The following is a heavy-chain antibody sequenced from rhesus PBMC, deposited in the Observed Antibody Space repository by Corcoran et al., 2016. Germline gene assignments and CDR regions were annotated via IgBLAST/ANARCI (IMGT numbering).Heavy chain of an antibody. Sequence: QVQLQESGPGVVKPSETLSLTCAVSGYHISSGYDWSWIRQPPGKGLEWIGYIYGSSGSTNYNPSLKNRVTISKDTSKNQFSLKLSSVTAADTAVYYCARAAWRSNHYQHWGQGVLVTVSS. CDR1: GYHISSGYD. D-gene: IGHD4-11*01. V-gene: IGHV4-76*01. CDR2: IYGSSGST. CDR3: ARAAWRSNHYQH. J-gene: IGHJ4*01.